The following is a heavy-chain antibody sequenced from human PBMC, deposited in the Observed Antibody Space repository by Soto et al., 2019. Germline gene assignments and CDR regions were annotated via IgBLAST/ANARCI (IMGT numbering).Heavy chain of an antibody. D-gene: IGHD3-10*01. CDR1: GFTFSASA. J-gene: IGHJ4*02. CDR3: ISLIDITMVPQAE. V-gene: IGHV3-73*01. CDR2: IRSEGNTYAT. Sequence: EVQLVQSGGVVVQPGGSLKLSCAASGFTFSASAIHWVRQASGKGLGWVGRIRSEGNTYATAYAASVIGRFTISRDDSESTAYLQMNSLKAEDTAMYYCISLIDITMVPQAEWGQGTLVTVSS.